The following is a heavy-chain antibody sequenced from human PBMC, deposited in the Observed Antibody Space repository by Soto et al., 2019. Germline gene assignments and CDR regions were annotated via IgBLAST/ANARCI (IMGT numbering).Heavy chain of an antibody. Sequence: SWSMSLTCTVSGGSISSCSFYWGWIRKPPGKGLEWIGSIHYSGSTYYNPSLKSRVTISVDTSKNQFSLKLSSVTAADTAVYYCAIQPTYYYYYGMDVWGQGTTVTVSS. CDR1: GGSISSCSFY. CDR3: AIQPTYYYYYGMDV. J-gene: IGHJ6*02. CDR2: IHYSGST. V-gene: IGHV4-39*01. D-gene: IGHD4-4*01.